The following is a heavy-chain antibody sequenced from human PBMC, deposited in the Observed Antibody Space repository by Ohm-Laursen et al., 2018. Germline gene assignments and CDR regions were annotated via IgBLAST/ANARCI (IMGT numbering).Heavy chain of an antibody. J-gene: IGHJ6*02. Sequence: SLRLSCAASGFTSSSFSMNWVRQAPGKGLEWISYINEVSSHIYDADSVKGRFTISRDNSKNTLYLQMNSLRAEDTAVYYCARDHVRGYSGYYYYYGMDVWGQGTTVTVSS. V-gene: IGHV3-48*01. CDR2: INEVSSHI. CDR3: ARDHVRGYSGYYYYYGMDV. D-gene: IGHD5-12*01. CDR1: GFTSSSFS.